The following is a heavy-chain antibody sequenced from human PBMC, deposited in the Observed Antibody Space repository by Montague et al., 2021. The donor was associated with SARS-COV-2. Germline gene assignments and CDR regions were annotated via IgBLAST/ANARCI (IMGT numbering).Heavy chain of an antibody. D-gene: IGHD3-3*01. Sequence: TLSLTCTVSGGSISSGGYYWSWIRQHPGKGLEWIGYIYYSGSTNYNPSLKSRVTISVDTSKNQFSLKLSSVTAADTAVYYCARGGTMFGVVAVPFDYWGQGTLVTVSS. CDR3: ARGGTMFGVVAVPFDY. CDR2: IYYSGST. V-gene: IGHV4-31*03. J-gene: IGHJ4*02. CDR1: GGSISSGGYY.